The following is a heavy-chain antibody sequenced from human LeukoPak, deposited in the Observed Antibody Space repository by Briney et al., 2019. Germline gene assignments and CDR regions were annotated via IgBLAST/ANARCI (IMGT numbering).Heavy chain of an antibody. D-gene: IGHD6-13*01. CDR1: GGSISSYY. V-gene: IGHV4-4*07. CDR2: IYTSGST. Sequence: SETLSLTCTVSGGSISSYYWSWTRQPAGKGLEWIGRIYTSGSTNYNPSLKSRVTISVDKSKNQFSLKLSSVTAADTAVYYCARDRLAAGSPYYYYYMDVWGKGTTVTVSS. CDR3: ARDRLAAGSPYYYYYMDV. J-gene: IGHJ6*03.